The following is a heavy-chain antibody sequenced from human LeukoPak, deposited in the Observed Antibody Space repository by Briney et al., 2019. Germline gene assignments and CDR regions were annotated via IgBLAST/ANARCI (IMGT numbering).Heavy chain of an antibody. V-gene: IGHV3-33*06. Sequence: GGSLRLSCAASGFTFSSYGMHWVRPAPGKGLEWVVVIWYDGSNKYYADSVKGRFTISRDNSKNTVYLQMNSLRAEDTAVYYCAKDLRSGYRGPFDYWGQGSLVTVSS. D-gene: IGHD3-3*01. CDR3: AKDLRSGYRGPFDY. CDR1: GFTFSSYG. CDR2: IWYDGSNK. J-gene: IGHJ4*02.